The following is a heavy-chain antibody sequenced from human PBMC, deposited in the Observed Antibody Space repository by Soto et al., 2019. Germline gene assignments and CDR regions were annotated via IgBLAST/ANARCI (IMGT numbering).Heavy chain of an antibody. J-gene: IGHJ4*02. Sequence: QLQLHESGPGQVKPSETLSLTCSVSGGSIFSSDYYWGWIRQAPGKGLEWIGSMSYSGSTLHNPFPRDGGPFAVGPAQCPLPPKSYSVTPTGQAFVVLRRAGGVRTSGYVGFDHWGQGALVTVSS. CDR3: RRAGGVRTSGYVGFDH. CDR1: GGSIFSSDYY. CDR2: MSYSGST. V-gene: IGHV4-39*03. D-gene: IGHD2-15*01.